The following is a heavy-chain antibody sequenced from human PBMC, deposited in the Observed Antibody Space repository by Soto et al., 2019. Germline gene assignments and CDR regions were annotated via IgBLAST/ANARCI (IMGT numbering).Heavy chain of an antibody. D-gene: IGHD3-9*01. CDR2: ISGSGDSK. J-gene: IGHJ4*02. V-gene: IGHV3-23*01. CDR3: IGRYDILTGPDY. Sequence: GGSLRLSCAASGFTFSSYAMSWVRQAPGKGLEWVSAISGSGDSKYYADSVKGRFTISRDNSKNTPYLQMNSLKTEDTAVYYWIGRYDILTGPDYWGQGTLVTVSS. CDR1: GFTFSSYA.